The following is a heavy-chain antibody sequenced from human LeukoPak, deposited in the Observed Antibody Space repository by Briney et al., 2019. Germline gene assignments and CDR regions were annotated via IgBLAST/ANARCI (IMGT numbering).Heavy chain of an antibody. J-gene: IGHJ5*02. CDR2: IYPGDSDT. CDR3: ARGYCSSTSCYGFDP. D-gene: IGHD2-2*01. CDR1: GYSFTSYW. V-gene: IGHV5-51*01. Sequence: GESLKISCKGSGYSFTSYWIGWVRQMPGKGLEWMGIIYPGDSDTRYSPSFQGQVTISADKSISTAYLQWSSLEASDTAMYYCARGYCSSTSCYGFDPWGQGTLVTVSS.